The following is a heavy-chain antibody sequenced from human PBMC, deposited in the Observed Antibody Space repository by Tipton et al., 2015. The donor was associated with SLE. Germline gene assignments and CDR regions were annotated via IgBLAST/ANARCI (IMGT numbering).Heavy chain of an antibody. CDR3: ASVYSSSWYY. Sequence: SLRLSCAASGFTFSSYSMNWVRQAPGKGLEWVAFIRYDGSNKYYADSVKGRFTISRDNSKNTLYLQMNSLRAEDTAVYYCASVYSSSWYYWGQGTLVTVSS. CDR1: GFTFSSYS. V-gene: IGHV3-30*02. CDR2: IRYDGSNK. D-gene: IGHD6-13*01. J-gene: IGHJ4*02.